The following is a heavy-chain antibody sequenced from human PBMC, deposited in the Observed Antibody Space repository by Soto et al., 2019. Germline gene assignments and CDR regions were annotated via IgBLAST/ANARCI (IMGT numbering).Heavy chain of an antibody. V-gene: IGHV4-39*02. D-gene: IGHD1-26*01. CDR2: IYYSGST. J-gene: IGHJ4*02. CDR1: GGSISSSSYY. CDR3: ARDASGRD. Sequence: SETLSLTCTVSGGSISSSSYYWGWIRQPPGKGLEWIGSIYYSGSTYYNPSLKSRVTISVDTSKNQFSLKLSSVTAADTAGYYCARDASGRDWGQGTLVTVSS.